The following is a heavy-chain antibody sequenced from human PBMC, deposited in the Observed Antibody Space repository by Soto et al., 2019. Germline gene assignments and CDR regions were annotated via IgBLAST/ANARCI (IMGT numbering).Heavy chain of an antibody. CDR3: AKVFDSSGYYSCCAIDY. CDR2: ISGSGGST. D-gene: IGHD3-22*01. V-gene: IGHV3-23*01. Sequence: GGSLRLSCAASGFTFSSYAMSWVRQAPGKGLEWVSAISGSGGSTYYADSVKGRFTISRDNSKNTLYLQMNSLRAEDTAVYYCAKVFDSSGYYSCCAIDYWGQGTLVTVSS. J-gene: IGHJ4*02. CDR1: GFTFSSYA.